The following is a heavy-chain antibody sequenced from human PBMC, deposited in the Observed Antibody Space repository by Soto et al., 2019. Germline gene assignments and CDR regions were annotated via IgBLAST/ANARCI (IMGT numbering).Heavy chain of an antibody. CDR1: GFTFPSSA. V-gene: IGHV1-58*02. CDR3: AAENGSGWSDSP. CDR2: IVVGSGNT. D-gene: IGHD6-19*01. J-gene: IGHJ5*02. Sequence: SVPVSCKASGFTFPSSAMQWVRQARGQRLEWIGWIVVGSGNTNYAQKFQERVTITRDMSTSTAYMELSSLRSEDTAVYYCAAENGSGWSDSPWGQGTLVTVSS.